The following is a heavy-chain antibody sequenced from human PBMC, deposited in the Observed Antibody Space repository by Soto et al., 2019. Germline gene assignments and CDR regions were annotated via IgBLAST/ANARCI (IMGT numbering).Heavy chain of an antibody. CDR3: ARADFWSGYYRYYYYYMDV. CDR2: IYYSGST. CDR1: GGSISSYY. D-gene: IGHD3-3*01. J-gene: IGHJ6*03. Sequence: SETLSLTCTVSGGSISSYYWSWIRQPPGKGLEWIGYIYYSGSTNYNPSLKSRVTISVDTSKNQFSLKLSSVTAADTAVYYCARADFWSGYYRYYYYYMDVWGKGTPVTSP. V-gene: IGHV4-59*01.